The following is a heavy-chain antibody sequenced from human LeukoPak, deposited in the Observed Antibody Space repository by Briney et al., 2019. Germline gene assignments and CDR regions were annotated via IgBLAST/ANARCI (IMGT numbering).Heavy chain of an antibody. CDR3: ARSHPSGSYYNLNDF. CDR2: IYYSGST. V-gene: IGHV4-59*01. D-gene: IGHD3-10*01. Sequence: PSETLSLTCTVSGGSISNYYWSWIRQPPGKGLEWIGYIYYSGSTNYNPSLRSRVTISVDTSQNEFSLNLISVTAADTGMYYRARSHPSGSYYNLNDFWGQGTLVTVSS. J-gene: IGHJ4*02. CDR1: GGSISNYY.